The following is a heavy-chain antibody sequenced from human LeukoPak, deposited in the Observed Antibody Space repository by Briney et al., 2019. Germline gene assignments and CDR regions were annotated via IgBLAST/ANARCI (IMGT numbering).Heavy chain of an antibody. Sequence: TSETLSLTCTVSSGSISSYFWGWVRHPPGKGLEWIGRIYTTGTTHYNPSLKSRVTMSIDTSTNQFSLNLRSMTAADTAVYYCGRQGYTASHYFLDFWSQGTLVAVS. CDR3: GRQGYTASHYFLDF. V-gene: IGHV4-4*07. J-gene: IGHJ4*02. CDR1: SGSISSYF. CDR2: IYTTGTT. D-gene: IGHD2-2*02.